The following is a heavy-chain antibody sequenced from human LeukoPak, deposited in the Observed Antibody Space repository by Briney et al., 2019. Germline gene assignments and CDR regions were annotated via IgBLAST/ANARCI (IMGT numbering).Heavy chain of an antibody. CDR1: GHTFTGYY. J-gene: IGHJ6*02. CDR2: ISPNGGGT. V-gene: IGHV1-2*02. D-gene: IGHD4-17*01. Sequence: ASVKVSCKASGHTFTGYYMHWVRQAPGQGLEWMGWISPNGGGTNYAQKFQGRVTMTRDTSISTAYMELSRLRSDDAAVYYCASNVANYGDYVPYYYYYYGMDVWGQGTTVTVSS. CDR3: ASNVANYGDYVPYYYYYYGMDV.